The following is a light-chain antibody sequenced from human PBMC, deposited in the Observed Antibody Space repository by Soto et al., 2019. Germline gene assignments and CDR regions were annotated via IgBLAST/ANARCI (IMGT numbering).Light chain of an antibody. CDR3: QQYGTSPLT. CDR2: GPS. CDR1: QSVTNSF. J-gene: IGKJ4*01. V-gene: IGKV3-20*01. Sequence: EIVLTQSPGTLSLSPGERATLSCRASQSVTNSFLAWYQQKPGQAPRLLVYGPSSRATGLPDRFSASGSGTDFTLTISRLEPDDFAVYYCQQYGTSPLTFGGGTKVEIK.